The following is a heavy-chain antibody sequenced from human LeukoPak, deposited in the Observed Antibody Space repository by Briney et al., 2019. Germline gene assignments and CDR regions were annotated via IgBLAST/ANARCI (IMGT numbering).Heavy chain of an antibody. Sequence: ASVKVSCKASGGTFSSYAMHWVRQAPGQRLEWMGWINAGNGNTKYSQKFQGRVTITRDTSASAAYMELSSLRSEDTAVYYCARGRIAAAGNRDWFDPWGQGTLVTVSS. CDR3: ARGRIAAAGNRDWFDP. CDR2: INAGNGNT. CDR1: GGTFSSYA. V-gene: IGHV1-3*01. J-gene: IGHJ5*02. D-gene: IGHD6-13*01.